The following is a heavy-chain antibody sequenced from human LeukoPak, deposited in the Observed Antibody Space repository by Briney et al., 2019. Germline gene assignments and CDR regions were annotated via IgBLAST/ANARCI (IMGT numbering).Heavy chain of an antibody. V-gene: IGHV4-31*03. CDR2: IYYSGST. J-gene: IGHJ2*01. CDR3: ARDGKRGYSYGYYWYFDL. CDR1: GGSISSGGYY. Sequence: SQTLSLTCTVSGGSISSGGYYWSWIRQHPGKGLEWIGYIYYSGSTYYNPSLKSRVTISVDTSKNQFSLKLSSVTAADTAVYYCARDGKRGYSYGYYWYFDLWGRGTLVTVSS. D-gene: IGHD5-18*01.